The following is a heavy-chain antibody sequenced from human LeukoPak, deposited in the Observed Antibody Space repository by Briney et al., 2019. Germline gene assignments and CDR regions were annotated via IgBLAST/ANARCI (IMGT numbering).Heavy chain of an antibody. D-gene: IGHD5-24*01. CDR1: GFTFSNYA. CDR3: VKDDGWLQYAN. V-gene: IGHV3-23*01. CDR2: IRADAVTT. Sequence: GGTLRLSCAASGFTFSNYAMSWVRQAPGKGLEWVSGIRADAVTTYYADSVKGRFIISRDNSKNTVYLQMSSLSAEDAAVYYCVKDDGWLQYANWGQGTLVTVSS. J-gene: IGHJ4*02.